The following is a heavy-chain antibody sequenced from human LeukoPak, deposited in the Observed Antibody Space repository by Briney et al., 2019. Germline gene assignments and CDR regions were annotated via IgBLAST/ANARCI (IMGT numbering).Heavy chain of an antibody. Sequence: GGSLRLSCAASGFTFDDYAMHWVRQAPGKGLEWVSGISWNSGSIGYADSVKGRCTISRNNAKNSLYLQINSLRAEDTAVYYCAKDFLWFGESKRPDYWGHGTLVPVSS. D-gene: IGHD3-10*01. J-gene: IGHJ4*01. CDR2: ISWNSGSI. CDR3: AKDFLWFGESKRPDY. V-gene: IGHV3-9*01. CDR1: GFTFDDYA.